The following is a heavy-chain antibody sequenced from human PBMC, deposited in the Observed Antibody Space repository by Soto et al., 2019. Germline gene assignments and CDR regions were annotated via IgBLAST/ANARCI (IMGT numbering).Heavy chain of an antibody. Sequence: GGSLRLSCAASGFTFSSSWMHWVRQAPGKGLVWVSRVSGDGSSTNYADSVKGRFTISRDNTKNTLYLQMNSLRTEDTALYYCAKDKYRRVATTRYYYYSYGMDVWGQGTTVTVSS. J-gene: IGHJ6*02. CDR1: GFTFSSSW. CDR2: VSGDGSST. CDR3: AKDKYRRVATTRYYYYSYGMDV. D-gene: IGHD5-12*01. V-gene: IGHV3-74*01.